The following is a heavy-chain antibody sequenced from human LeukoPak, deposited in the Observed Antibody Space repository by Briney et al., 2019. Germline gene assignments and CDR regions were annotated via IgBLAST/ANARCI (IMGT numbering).Heavy chain of an antibody. CDR1: GFTFSSYS. Sequence: GGSLRLSCAASGFTFSSYSMNWVRQAPGKGLEWVSSISSSSSYIYYADSVKGRFTISRDNAKNSLSLQMNSLRAEDTAVYYCARKNYYYYYMDVWGKGTTVTVSS. CDR2: ISSSSSYI. J-gene: IGHJ6*03. CDR3: ARKNYYYYYMDV. V-gene: IGHV3-21*01.